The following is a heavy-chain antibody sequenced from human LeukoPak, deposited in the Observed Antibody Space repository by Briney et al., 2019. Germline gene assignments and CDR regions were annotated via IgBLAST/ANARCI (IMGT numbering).Heavy chain of an antibody. CDR3: AKGPSSGWYRY. D-gene: IGHD6-19*01. V-gene: IGHV3-23*01. CDR2: ISGSGGST. J-gene: IGHJ4*02. CDR1: GFTFSIYA. Sequence: GGSLSLSCAPSGFTFSIYAMRWVRLAPGEGREWVSAISGSGGSTYYADSVKGRYTISRDNSKNTLYLQMNSLRAEDTAVYYCAKGPSSGWYRYWGQGTLVTVSS.